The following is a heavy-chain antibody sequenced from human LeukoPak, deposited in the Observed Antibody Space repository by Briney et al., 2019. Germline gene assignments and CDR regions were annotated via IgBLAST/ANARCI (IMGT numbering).Heavy chain of an antibody. V-gene: IGHV3-21*01. Sequence: SGGSLRLSCAASGFTFSSYSMNWVRQAPGKGLEWVSSISSSSSYIYYADSVKGRFTISRDNAKNSLYLQMNSLRAEDTAVYYCARGGIQLWFYGMDVWGQGTTVTVSS. D-gene: IGHD5-18*01. CDR2: ISSSSSYI. CDR1: GFTFSSYS. J-gene: IGHJ6*02. CDR3: ARGGIQLWFYGMDV.